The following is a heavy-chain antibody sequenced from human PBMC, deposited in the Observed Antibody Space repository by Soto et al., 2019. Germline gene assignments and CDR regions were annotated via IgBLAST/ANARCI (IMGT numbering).Heavy chain of an antibody. D-gene: IGHD2-2*01. CDR1: TRSTSTSSYD. V-gene: IGHV4-39*01. CDR3: ARHNRGYCSSNSCYVYYYYYMDV. J-gene: IGHJ6*03. CDR2: IYYSGST. Sequence: SETLSLACNLATRSTSTSSYDCGWLRHPPGKGLEWIGSIYYSGSTYSNPSLKSRVTISVDTSKNQFSLKLSSVTAADTAVYYCARHNRGYCSSNSCYVYYYYYMDVWGKGTTVT.